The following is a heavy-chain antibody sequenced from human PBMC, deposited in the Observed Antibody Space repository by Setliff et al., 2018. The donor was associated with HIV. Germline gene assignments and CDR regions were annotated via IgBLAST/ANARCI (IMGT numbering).Heavy chain of an antibody. V-gene: IGHV4-4*02. CDR3: ARDHGVATVVMDYYSGMDV. J-gene: IGHJ6*02. CDR1: GGSISSTNW. Sequence: SETLSLTCAVSGGSISSTNWWSWVRQPPGKGLEWIGEIYHTGSTNYNPSLKSRVTISVDKSKNQFSLKLSSVTAADTAVYFCARDHGVATVVMDYYSGMDVWGPGTTVTVSS. D-gene: IGHD5-12*01. CDR2: IYHTGST.